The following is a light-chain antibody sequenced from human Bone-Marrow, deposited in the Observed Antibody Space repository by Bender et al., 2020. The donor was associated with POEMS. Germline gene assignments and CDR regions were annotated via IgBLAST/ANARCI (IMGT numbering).Light chain of an antibody. Sequence: QSALTQPASVSGSPGQSITISCTGSSSDVGSYNLVSWYQQHPGKAPKLLISDVSNRPSGVSDRFSGSKSGNTATLIISGLQAEDEADYYCCSYAGRYTSIFGGGTTVTVL. CDR3: CSYAGRYTSI. J-gene: IGLJ2*01. CDR2: DVS. V-gene: IGLV2-23*02. CDR1: SSDVGSYNL.